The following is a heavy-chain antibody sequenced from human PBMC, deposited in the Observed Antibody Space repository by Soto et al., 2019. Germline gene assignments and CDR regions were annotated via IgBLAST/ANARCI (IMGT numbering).Heavy chain of an antibody. CDR1: GASISSSNW. D-gene: IGHD3-10*01. CDR2: IYHSGST. V-gene: IGHV4-4*02. Sequence: QVQLQESGPGLVKPSGTLSLTCAVSGASISSSNWWSWVRQPPGKGLEWIGQIYHSGSTNYNPSLKSRVTISVDNSRNQFSLTLSSVTAADTAVYYCARRWGEGRVDYWGQGTLVTVSS. CDR3: ARRWGEGRVDY. J-gene: IGHJ4*02.